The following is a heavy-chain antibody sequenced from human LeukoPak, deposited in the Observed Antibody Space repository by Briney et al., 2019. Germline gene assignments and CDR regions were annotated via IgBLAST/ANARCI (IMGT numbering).Heavy chain of an antibody. CDR2: IYLGDSDT. Sequence: GESLKISCKGSGYNFTNYWIHWVRQMPGKGLEWMGIIYLGDSDTGYSPSFQGQVTLSVDKSISTAYLQWSSLKASDTAIFYCARQDALGSFDYWGQGTLVTVSS. CDR3: ARQDALGSFDY. CDR1: GYNFTNYW. D-gene: IGHD3-10*01. V-gene: IGHV5-51*01. J-gene: IGHJ4*02.